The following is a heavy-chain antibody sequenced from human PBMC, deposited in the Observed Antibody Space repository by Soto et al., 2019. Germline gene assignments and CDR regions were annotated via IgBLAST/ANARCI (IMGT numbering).Heavy chain of an antibody. V-gene: IGHV4-39*01. CDR2: IYYSGST. J-gene: IGHJ4*02. CDR1: GGSISSSSYY. CDR3: ASTSGVLLWFGEYILSGYFDY. Sequence: SETLSLTCTVSGGSISSSSYYWGWIRQPPGKGLEWIGSIYYSGSTYYNPSLKSRVTISVDTSKNQFSLKLSSVTAADTAVYYCASTSGVLLWFGEYILSGYFDYWGQGTLVTVSS. D-gene: IGHD3-10*01.